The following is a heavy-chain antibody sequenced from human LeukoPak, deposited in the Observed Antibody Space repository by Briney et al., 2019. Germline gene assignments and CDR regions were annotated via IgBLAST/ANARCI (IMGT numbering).Heavy chain of an antibody. CDR1: GFTFSSYW. J-gene: IGHJ4*02. CDR3: ARDESKDFWSGKGASDY. V-gene: IGHV3-7*01. D-gene: IGHD3-3*01. Sequence: GGSLRLSCAASGFTFSSYWMSWVRQAPGKGLEWVANIKQDGSEKYYVDSVKGRFTISRDNAKNSLYLQMNSLRAEDTAVYYCARDESKDFWSGKGASDYWGQGTLVTVSS. CDR2: IKQDGSEK.